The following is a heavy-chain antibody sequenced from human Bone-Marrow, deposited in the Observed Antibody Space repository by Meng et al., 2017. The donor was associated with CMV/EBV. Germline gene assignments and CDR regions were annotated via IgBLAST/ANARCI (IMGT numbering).Heavy chain of an antibody. J-gene: IGHJ4*02. Sequence: GGSLRLSCAASGLTLSSYSMNWVRQAPGKGMGWVSSISSSSSYIYYADSVKGRFTISRDNAKNALYLQMNSLRAEDTAVYYGARGRPHYSLDYWGQGTLVTVSS. CDR3: ARGRPHYSLDY. CDR1: GLTLSSYS. V-gene: IGHV3-21*01. D-gene: IGHD4-11*01. CDR2: ISSSSSYI.